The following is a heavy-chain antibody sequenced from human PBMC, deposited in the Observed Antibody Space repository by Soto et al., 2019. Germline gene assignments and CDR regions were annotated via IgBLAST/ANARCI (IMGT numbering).Heavy chain of an antibody. Sequence: GASVKVSCKVSGYTLTELSMHWVRQAPGKGLEWMGGFDPEDGETIYAQKFQGRVTMTEDTSTDTAYMELSSLRSEDTAVYYCATAAGITIFGVVDPFDYWGQGTLVTVSS. V-gene: IGHV1-24*01. CDR2: FDPEDGET. CDR3: ATAAGITIFGVVDPFDY. D-gene: IGHD3-3*01. CDR1: GYTLTELS. J-gene: IGHJ4*02.